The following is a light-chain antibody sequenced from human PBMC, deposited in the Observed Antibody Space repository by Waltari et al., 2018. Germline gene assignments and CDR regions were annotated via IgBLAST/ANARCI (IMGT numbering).Light chain of an antibody. J-gene: IGLJ2*01. CDR2: NNN. CDR3: AAWDDSLSGPV. V-gene: IGLV1-44*01. CDR1: SSNIGTNT. Sequence: QSVLTQPPSASGAPGQRATIPCSGTSSNIGTNTVTWYQQIPGTAPGLLIYNNNQRPAGVPDRISGSKSGTSASLAISGLQSEDEADYYCAAWDDSLSGPVFGGGTKLTVL.